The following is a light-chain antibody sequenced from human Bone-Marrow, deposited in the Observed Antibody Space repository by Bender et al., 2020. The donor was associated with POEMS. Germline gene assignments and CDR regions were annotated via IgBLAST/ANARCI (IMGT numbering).Light chain of an antibody. CDR2: EDN. V-gene: IGLV6-57*03. CDR3: QSYDTETVI. J-gene: IGLJ2*01. CDR1: GGSIATNY. Sequence: FRLTQPHSVSESPGRTVTIACTRSGGSIATNYVQWYQQRPGSAPSILIYEDNQRPSGVPDRFSGSIDSSSNSASLAISGLKTEDEADDYCQSYDTETVIFSGGTALTVL.